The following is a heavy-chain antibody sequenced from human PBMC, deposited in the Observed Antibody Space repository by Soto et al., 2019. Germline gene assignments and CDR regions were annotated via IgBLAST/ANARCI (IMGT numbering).Heavy chain of an antibody. CDR1: GGSISSGGYS. CDR2: IYHSGST. Sequence: PSETLSLTCAVSGGSISSGGYSWSWIRQPPGKGLEWIGYIYHSGSTYYNPSLKSRVTISVDRSKNQFSLKLSSVTAADTAVYYCARDSYYYGSSGYSGYWYFDLWGRGTLVTVYS. CDR3: ARDSYYYGSSGYSGYWYFDL. D-gene: IGHD3-22*01. J-gene: IGHJ2*01. V-gene: IGHV4-30-2*01.